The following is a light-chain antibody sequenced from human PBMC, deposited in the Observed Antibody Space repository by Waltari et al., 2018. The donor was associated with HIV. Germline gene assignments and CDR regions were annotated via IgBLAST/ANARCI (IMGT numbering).Light chain of an antibody. V-gene: IGLV2-14*01. J-gene: IGLJ2*01. CDR1: SSDIGAYNF. Sequence: QTALTQPASVSGSPGKSITISCIGSSSDIGAYNFVAWYQQRPGKAPKLMIYEVMDRPAASSNRFSVSKSGITASLTISGLQADDEADYYCASYTRSGILLFGGGTRLTVL. CDR3: ASYTRSGILL. CDR2: EVM.